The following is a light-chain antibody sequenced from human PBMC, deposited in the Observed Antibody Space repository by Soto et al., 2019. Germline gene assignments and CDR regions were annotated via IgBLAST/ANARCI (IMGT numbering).Light chain of an antibody. CDR1: SDSVSASHF. CDR2: NTN. CDR3: VLYMRSGISV. V-gene: IGLV8-61*01. J-gene: IGLJ2*01. Sequence: QTVVTQEPSFSVAPGGTVTLTCVLSSDSVSASHFPRGYQQTPGQAPRTLIYNTNTRSSWVPDRFSGSILGNRAALTITGSQADDESDYYCVLYMRSGISVFGGGTKVTVL.